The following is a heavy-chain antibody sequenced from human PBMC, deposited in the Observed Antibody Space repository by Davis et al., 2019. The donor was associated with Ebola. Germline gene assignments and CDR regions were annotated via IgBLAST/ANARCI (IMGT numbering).Heavy chain of an antibody. Sequence: MPGGSLRLSCTVSGGSISSSSYYWSWIRQPPGKGLEWIGYIYYSGSTNYNPSLKSRVTISVDTSKNQFSLKLSSVTAADTAVYYCARNARSRRGGTTLLDYWGQGTLVTVSS. V-gene: IGHV4-61*01. D-gene: IGHD1-1*01. J-gene: IGHJ4*02. CDR1: GGSISSSSYY. CDR3: ARNARSRRGGTTLLDY. CDR2: IYYSGST.